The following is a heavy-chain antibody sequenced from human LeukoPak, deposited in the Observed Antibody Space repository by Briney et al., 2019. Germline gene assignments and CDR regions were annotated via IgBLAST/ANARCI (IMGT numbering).Heavy chain of an antibody. V-gene: IGHV4-59*01. CDR2: IYYSGST. D-gene: IGHD1-26*01. Sequence: SETLSPTCTVSGGSISSYYWSWIRQPPGKGLEWIGYIYYSGSTNYNPSLKSRVTISVDTSKNQFSLKLSSVTAADTAVYYCARDIMSVGATSAFDIWGQGTMVTVSS. CDR1: GGSISSYY. J-gene: IGHJ3*02. CDR3: ARDIMSVGATSAFDI.